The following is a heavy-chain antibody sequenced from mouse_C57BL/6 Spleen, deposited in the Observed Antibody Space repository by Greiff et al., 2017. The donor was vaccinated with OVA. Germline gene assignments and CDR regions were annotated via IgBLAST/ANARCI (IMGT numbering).Heavy chain of an antibody. CDR3: ARRSNYDYYAMDY. J-gene: IGHJ4*01. CDR2: IDPSDSYT. V-gene: IGHV1-69*01. CDR1: GYTFTSYW. D-gene: IGHD2-5*01. Sequence: QVQLQQPGAELVMPGASVKLSCKASGYTFTSYWMPWVKQRPGQGLEWIGEIDPSDSYTNYNQKFKGKSTLTVDKSSSTAYMQLSSLTSEDSAVYYCARRSNYDYYAMDYWGQGTSVTVSS.